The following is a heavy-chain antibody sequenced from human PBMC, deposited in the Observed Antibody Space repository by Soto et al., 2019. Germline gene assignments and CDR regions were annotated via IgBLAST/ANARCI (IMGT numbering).Heavy chain of an antibody. V-gene: IGHV3-30-3*01. CDR3: ATTGGYRVETPTSRFSYFDY. CDR1: RFTFSDYA. CDR2: ISYDGTKK. Sequence: VQQVESGGGVVHPGQSLRLSCTASRFTFSDYAIHWVRQAPGKGLEWVAAISYDGTKKYYADSVKGRFTISRDSPKTAVFLQMNSLRPDDTAVYYCATTGGYRVETPTSRFSYFDYWGQGTLVTVAS. D-gene: IGHD7-27*01. J-gene: IGHJ4*02.